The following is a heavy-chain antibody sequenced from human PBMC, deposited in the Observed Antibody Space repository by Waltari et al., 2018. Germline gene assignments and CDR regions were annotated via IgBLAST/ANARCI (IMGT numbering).Heavy chain of an antibody. CDR3: AREDYTM. Sequence: EVQLVESGGGLVQPGGALGLSCAASGLTFVIHWMSWVRQEPGKGLEWVANIKQDGSEKYYVDSVKGRFTISRDNAKNSLYLQMNSLRAEDTAVYYCAREDYTMWGQGTLVTVSS. V-gene: IGHV3-7*01. D-gene: IGHD2-2*02. CDR1: GLTFVIHW. CDR2: IKQDGSEK. J-gene: IGHJ4*02.